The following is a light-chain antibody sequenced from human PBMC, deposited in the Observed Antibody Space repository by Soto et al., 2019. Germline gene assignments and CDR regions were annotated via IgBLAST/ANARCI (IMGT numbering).Light chain of an antibody. J-gene: IGKJ1*01. CDR2: KAS. V-gene: IGKV1-5*03. Sequence: DIQLTQSPSTLSASVGDRVTITCRASQSISRWLAWYQQKPGQAPKLLIYKASRLESGDPSRFNGRGSGTDFTLTISSLQPEDFATYYWLQDYKYPWTFGQGDQGGYQ. CDR1: QSISRW. CDR3: LQDYKYPWT.